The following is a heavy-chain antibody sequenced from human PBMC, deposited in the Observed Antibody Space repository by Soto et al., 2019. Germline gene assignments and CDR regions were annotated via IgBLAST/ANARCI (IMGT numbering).Heavy chain of an antibody. CDR1: GYIFASSC. CDR2: IYPTDSDT. CDR3: ASPTVPQYYYYGMDI. D-gene: IGHD4-4*01. Sequence: ECRKISCKGSGYIFASSCSGWVRQIPGKGLGLSCSIYPTDSDTIYSRSFQGQVTISADKSTSPAYLQWSSLKASDTALYYCASPTVPQYYYYGMDIWGQGTTVTVSS. V-gene: IGHV5-51*01. J-gene: IGHJ6*02.